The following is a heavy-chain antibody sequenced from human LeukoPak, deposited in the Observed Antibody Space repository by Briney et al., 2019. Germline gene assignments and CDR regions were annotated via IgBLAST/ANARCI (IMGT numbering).Heavy chain of an antibody. CDR3: ARVDRPRTGAIDY. D-gene: IGHD2-8*02. V-gene: IGHV4-61*02. J-gene: IGHJ4*02. CDR1: GGSISSGSYY. CDR2: IYTSGST. Sequence: PSQTLSLTCTVSGGSISSGSYYWSWIRQPAGKGLEWIGRIYTSGSTNYNPSLKSRVTISVDTSKNQFSLKLSSVTAADTAVYYCARVDRPRTGAIDYWGQGTLVTVSS.